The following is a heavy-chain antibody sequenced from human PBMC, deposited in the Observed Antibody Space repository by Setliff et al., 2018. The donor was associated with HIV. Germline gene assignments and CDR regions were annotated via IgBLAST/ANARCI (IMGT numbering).Heavy chain of an antibody. CDR3: ARGYPGIAVAGLSYYYYYYMDV. D-gene: IGHD6-19*01. Sequence: SETLSLTCGVSGASFSGHYWSWIRQTPGKGLEWIGEINHSGNTNYNPSLKSRVTISVDYSKSHFSLKLGSVTAADTAVYYCARGYPGIAVAGLSYYYYYYMDVWGKGTTVTVSS. CDR2: INHSGNT. V-gene: IGHV4-34*01. J-gene: IGHJ6*03. CDR1: GASFSGHY.